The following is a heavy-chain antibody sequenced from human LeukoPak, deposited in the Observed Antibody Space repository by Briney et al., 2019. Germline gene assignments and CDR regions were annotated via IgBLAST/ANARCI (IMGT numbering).Heavy chain of an antibody. V-gene: IGHV1-18*01. CDR3: ARGTIFRDYVWGSYHYFDY. Sequence: ASVKVSCKASGYTFTSYGISWVRQAPGQGLEWMGWISAYNGNTNYAQKLQGRVTMTTDTSTSTAYMELRSLRSDDTAVYYCARGTIFRDYVWGSYHYFDYWGQGTLVTVSS. J-gene: IGHJ4*02. CDR1: GYTFTSYG. D-gene: IGHD3-16*02. CDR2: ISAYNGNT.